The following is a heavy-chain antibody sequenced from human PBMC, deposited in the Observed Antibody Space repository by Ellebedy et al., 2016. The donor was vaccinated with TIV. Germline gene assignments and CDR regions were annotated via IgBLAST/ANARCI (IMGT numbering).Heavy chain of an antibody. Sequence: GGSLRLXXAASGFKFDDYAMHWARQAPGKGLEWVSLISWDGGNIYFADSVKGRFTISRDNSKSSLYLQMKGLRTGDTALYYCVKDGGGDSPDSWGQGTLVTVTS. D-gene: IGHD2-21*02. CDR3: VKDGGGDSPDS. V-gene: IGHV3-43D*03. CDR1: GFKFDDYA. CDR2: ISWDGGNI. J-gene: IGHJ4*02.